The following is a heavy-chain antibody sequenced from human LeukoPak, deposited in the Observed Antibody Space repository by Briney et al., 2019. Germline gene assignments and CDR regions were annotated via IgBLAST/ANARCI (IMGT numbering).Heavy chain of an antibody. J-gene: IGHJ4*02. CDR3: ARSVTERTYYYDSSGYYSIDY. D-gene: IGHD3-22*01. CDR1: GGSFSGYY. CDR2: INHSGST. Sequence: PSETLPLTCAVYGGSFSGYYWSWIRQPPGKGLEWIGEINHSGSTNYNPSLKSRVTILVDTSKNQFSLKLSSVTAADTAVYYCARSVTERTYYYDSSGYYSIDYWGQGTLVTVSS. V-gene: IGHV4-34*01.